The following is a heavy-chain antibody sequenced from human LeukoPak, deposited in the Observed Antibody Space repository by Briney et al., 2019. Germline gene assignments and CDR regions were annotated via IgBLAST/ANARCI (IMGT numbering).Heavy chain of an antibody. CDR1: GFTFRSYA. D-gene: IGHD6-6*01. J-gene: IGHJ4*02. V-gene: IGHV3-23*01. CDR2: ITSSGGGT. Sequence: AGGSLRLSCAASGFTFRSYAMRWVRQAPGKGLEWVSAITSSGGGTYYADSVKGRFTISRDNSKSTLYLQMNSLGVDDTALYYCATRIEQQLVPGGQGTLVTVSS. CDR3: ATRIEQQLVP.